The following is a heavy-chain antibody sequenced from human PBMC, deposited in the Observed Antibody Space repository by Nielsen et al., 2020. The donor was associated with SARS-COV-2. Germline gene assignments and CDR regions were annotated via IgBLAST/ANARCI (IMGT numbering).Heavy chain of an antibody. CDR1: GYTFTSYF. J-gene: IGHJ4*02. CDR3: ARQYYYGSSGYYYDLDY. V-gene: IGHV1-46*01. Sequence: ASVKVSCKASGYTFTSYFMHWVRQAPGQGLEWMGIINPSGGSTSYAQKFQGRVTMTRDTSTSTVYMELSSLRSEDTAVYYCARQYYYGSSGYYYDLDYWGQGTLVTVSS. D-gene: IGHD3-22*01. CDR2: INPSGGST.